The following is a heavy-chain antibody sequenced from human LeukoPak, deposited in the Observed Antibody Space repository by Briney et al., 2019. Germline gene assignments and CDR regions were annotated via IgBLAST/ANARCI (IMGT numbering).Heavy chain of an antibody. D-gene: IGHD5-12*01. J-gene: IGHJ4*02. CDR2: LTASGGTT. V-gene: IGHV3-23*01. Sequence: PGGSLRLFCAASGLTFSSYAMTSVRQAPGKGLELVSSLTASGGTTYYAHCVKGRFTISRENSKNTLYLQMNSLRAEDTAVYYCAKGRGYSGYDPDYWGQGTLVTVSS. CDR1: GLTFSSYA. CDR3: AKGRGYSGYDPDY.